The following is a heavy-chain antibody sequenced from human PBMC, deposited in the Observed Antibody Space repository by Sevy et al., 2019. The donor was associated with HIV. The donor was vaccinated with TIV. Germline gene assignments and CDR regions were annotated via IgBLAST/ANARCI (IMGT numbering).Heavy chain of an antibody. CDR2: IKGDGSQT. D-gene: IGHD1-1*01. V-gene: IGHV3-7*01. Sequence: GGSLRLSCAASGFIFSNYRMTWVRQAPGKGLEWVANIKGDGSQTAYADSVRGRCTISRDNAKNSLYLQINSLSPEDTALYYCARDTGNFYVDYWGQGTLVTVSS. CDR3: ARDTGNFYVDY. CDR1: GFIFSNYR. J-gene: IGHJ4*02.